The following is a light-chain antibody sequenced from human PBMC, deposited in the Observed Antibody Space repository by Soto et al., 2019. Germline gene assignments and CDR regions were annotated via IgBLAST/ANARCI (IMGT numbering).Light chain of an antibody. Sequence: IQMTQSPTTLSASVGDRVTITCRASQSISSWLAWYQQKPGKAPKLLIHGASSLESGVPSRFSGSGSGTDFTLTISSLQPDDFATYYCQQYSSFSRTFGQGTKVDIK. CDR2: GAS. J-gene: IGKJ1*01. CDR1: QSISSW. V-gene: IGKV1-5*01. CDR3: QQYSSFSRT.